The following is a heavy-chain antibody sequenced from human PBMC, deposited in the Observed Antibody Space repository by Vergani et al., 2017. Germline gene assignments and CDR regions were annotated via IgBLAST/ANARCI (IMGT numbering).Heavy chain of an antibody. CDR3: ARHSTVEWLVKLGWIAP. Sequence: QLQLQESGPGLVKPSATLSLTCSVSGDSIRSSNYYWGWIRQPPGKGLEWIASIYYSGSTYYNPSPKSRVTISVDTSKNQFSLKLSSVTAADTAVYFCARHSTVEWLVKLGWIAPWGQGILVTVSS. V-gene: IGHV4-39*01. D-gene: IGHD6-19*01. CDR1: GDSIRSSNYY. CDR2: IYYSGST. J-gene: IGHJ5*02.